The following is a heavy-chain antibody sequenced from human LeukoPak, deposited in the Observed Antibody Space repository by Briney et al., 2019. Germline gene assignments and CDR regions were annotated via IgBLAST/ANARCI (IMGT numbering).Heavy chain of an antibody. CDR3: ARDRIAAAGPQRYYYYYYMDV. J-gene: IGHJ6*03. V-gene: IGHV1-69*13. CDR2: TIPIFGTA. CDR1: GGTFSSYA. Sequence: WASVKVSCKASGGTFSSYAISWVRQAPGQGLEWMGGTIPIFGTANYAQKFQGRVTITADESTSTAYMELSSLRSEDTAVYYCARDRIAAAGPQRYYYYYYMDVWGKGTTVTVSS. D-gene: IGHD6-13*01.